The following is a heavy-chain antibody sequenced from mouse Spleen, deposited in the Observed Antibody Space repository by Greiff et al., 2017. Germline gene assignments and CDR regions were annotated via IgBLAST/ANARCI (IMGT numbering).Heavy chain of an antibody. V-gene: IGHV1-50*01. CDR3: AREQLGLNGY. CDR2: IDPSDSYT. J-gene: IGHJ2*01. CDR1: GYTFTSYW. D-gene: IGHD3-1*01. Sequence: QVQLQQPGAELVKPGASVKLSCKASGYTFTSYWMQWVKQRPGQGLEWIGEIDPSDSYTNYNQKFKGKATLTVDTSSSTAYMQLSSLTSEDSAVYYCAREQLGLNGYWGQGTTLTVSS.